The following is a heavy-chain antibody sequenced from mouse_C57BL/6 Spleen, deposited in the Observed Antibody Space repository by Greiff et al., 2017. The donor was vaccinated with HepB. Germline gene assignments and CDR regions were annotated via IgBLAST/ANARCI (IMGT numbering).Heavy chain of an antibody. CDR2: ISSGGSYT. V-gene: IGHV5-6*01. J-gene: IGHJ3*01. Sequence: EVQLQESGGDLVKPGGSLKLSCAASGFTFSSYGMSWVRQTPDKRLEWVATISSGGSYTYYPDSVKGRFTISRDNAKNTLYLQMSSLKSEDTAMYYCARPGNYDYDGAWFAYWGQGTLVTVSA. D-gene: IGHD2-4*01. CDR1: GFTFSSYG. CDR3: ARPGNYDYDGAWFAY.